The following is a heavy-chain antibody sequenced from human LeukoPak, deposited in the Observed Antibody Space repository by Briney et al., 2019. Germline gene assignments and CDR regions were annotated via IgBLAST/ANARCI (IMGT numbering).Heavy chain of an antibody. CDR1: GASISSRDHY. Sequence: SETLSLTCSVSGASISSRDHYWARIRQPPGKGLEWIGSVYFSGSTYYKASLKSRLTISVDTSKNQFSLTLKSVTAADTSVYYCARGVEMWSYFDSWGQGTPVIVS. D-gene: IGHD2-21*01. J-gene: IGHJ4*02. CDR3: ARGVEMWSYFDS. V-gene: IGHV4-39*01. CDR2: VYFSGST.